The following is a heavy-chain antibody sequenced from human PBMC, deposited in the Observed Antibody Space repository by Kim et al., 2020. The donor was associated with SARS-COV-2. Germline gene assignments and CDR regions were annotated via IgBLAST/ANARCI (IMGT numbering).Heavy chain of an antibody. CDR2: INTNTGNP. J-gene: IGHJ4*02. Sequence: ASVKVSCKASGYTFTSYAMNWVRQAPGQGLEWMGWINTNTGNPTYAQGFTGRFVFSLDTSVSTAYLQISSLKAEDTAVYYCARDADRGGPRIAAAGTSDYWGQGTLVTVSS. CDR1: GYTFTSYA. V-gene: IGHV7-4-1*02. CDR3: ARDADRGGPRIAAAGTSDY. D-gene: IGHD6-13*01.